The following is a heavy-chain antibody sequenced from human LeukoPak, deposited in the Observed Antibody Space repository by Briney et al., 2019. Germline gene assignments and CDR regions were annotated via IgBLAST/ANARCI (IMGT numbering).Heavy chain of an antibody. V-gene: IGHV3-30*02. J-gene: IGHJ3*02. Sequence: GGSLRLSCAASGFTFSSYGMHWVRQAPGKGLEWVAFIRYDGSNKYYADSVKGRFTISRDNSKNTLYLQMNSLRAEDTAVYYCAKDPEDYDFWSGYYFDIWGQGTMVTVSS. CDR3: AKDPEDYDFWSGYYFDI. CDR1: GFTFSSYG. CDR2: IRYDGSNK. D-gene: IGHD3-3*01.